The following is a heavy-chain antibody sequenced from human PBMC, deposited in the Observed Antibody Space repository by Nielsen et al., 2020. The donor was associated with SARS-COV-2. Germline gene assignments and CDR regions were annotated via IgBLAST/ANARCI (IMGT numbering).Heavy chain of an antibody. D-gene: IGHD2-15*01. J-gene: IGHJ6*02. V-gene: IGHV1-18*01. CDR2: ISAYNGNT. CDR1: GYNFNTYG. Sequence: ASVKVSCKASGYNFNTYGLSWVRQAPGQGLEWMGWISAYNGNTNYAQKLQGRVTMTTDTSTSTAYMELSSLRSEDTAVYYCARGWEWCSGGSCYPNYYYYYGMDVWGQGTTVTVSS. CDR3: ARGWEWCSGGSCYPNYYYYYGMDV.